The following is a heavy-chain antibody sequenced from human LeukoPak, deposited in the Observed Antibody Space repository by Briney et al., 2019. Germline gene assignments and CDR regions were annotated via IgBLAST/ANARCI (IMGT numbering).Heavy chain of an antibody. CDR3: ARALLPWEWLLHP. CDR2: MNPNSGNT. V-gene: IGHV1-8*03. CDR1: GYTFTSYD. J-gene: IGHJ5*02. Sequence: ASVKVSCKASGYTFTSYDINWVRQATGQGLEWMGWMNPNSGNTGYAQKFQGRVTITRNTSISTAYMELSSLRSEDTAVYYCARALLPWEWLLHPWGQGTLVTVSS. D-gene: IGHD3-3*01.